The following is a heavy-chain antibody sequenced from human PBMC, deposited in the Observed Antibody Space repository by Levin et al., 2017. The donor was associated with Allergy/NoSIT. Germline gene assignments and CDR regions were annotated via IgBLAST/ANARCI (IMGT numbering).Heavy chain of an antibody. Sequence: GGSLRLSCAASGFTFSDYYMSWIRQAPGKGLEWVSYISSSGSTIYYADSVKGRFTISRDNAKNSLYLQMNSLRAEDTAVYYCARYGRFLEWLLNREPEYYFDYWGQGTLVTVSS. CDR2: ISSSGSTI. V-gene: IGHV3-11*01. D-gene: IGHD3-3*01. J-gene: IGHJ4*02. CDR1: GFTFSDYY. CDR3: ARYGRFLEWLLNREPEYYFDY.